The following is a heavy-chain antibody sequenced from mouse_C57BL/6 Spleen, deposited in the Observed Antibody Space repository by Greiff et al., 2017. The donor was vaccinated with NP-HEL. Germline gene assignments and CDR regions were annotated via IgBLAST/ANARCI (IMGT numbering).Heavy chain of an antibody. CDR1: GYTFTDYN. CDR3: ARSLYYGNLFAY. V-gene: IGHV1-22*01. J-gene: IGHJ3*01. D-gene: IGHD2-1*01. CDR2: INPNNGGT. Sequence: VQLQQSGPELVKPGASVKMSCKASGYTFTDYNMHWVKQSHGKSLEWIGYINPNNGGTSYNQKFKGKATLTVNKSSSTAYMELRSLTSEDSAVYYCARSLYYGNLFAYWGQGTLVTVSA.